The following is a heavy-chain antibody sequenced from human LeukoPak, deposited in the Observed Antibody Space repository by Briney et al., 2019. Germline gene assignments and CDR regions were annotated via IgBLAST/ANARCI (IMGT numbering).Heavy chain of an antibody. CDR1: GGTFSNYA. Sequence: SVKVSCKASGGTFSNYAISWVRQAPGQGLEWMGGIIPIFGTANYAQKFRGRVTLTRDMSTSTDYLELSSLRSEDTAVYYCARDNSVRDEAWWFNPWGQGTLVTVSS. CDR2: IIPIFGTA. J-gene: IGHJ5*02. D-gene: IGHD5-24*01. V-gene: IGHV1-69*05. CDR3: ARDNSVRDEAWWFNP.